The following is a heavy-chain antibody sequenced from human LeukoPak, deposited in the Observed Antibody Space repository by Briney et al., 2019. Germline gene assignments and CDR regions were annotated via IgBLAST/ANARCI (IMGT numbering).Heavy chain of an antibody. CDR1: GFTFSSYG. CDR3: AKDLAVAGLHFDY. D-gene: IGHD6-19*01. CDR2: ISYDGSNK. Sequence: GGSLRLSCAASGFTFSSYGMHWVRQAPGMGLEWVAVISYDGSNKYYADSVKGRFTISRDNSKNTLYLQMNSLRAEDTALYYCAKDLAVAGLHFDYWGQGTLVTVSS. V-gene: IGHV3-30*18. J-gene: IGHJ4*02.